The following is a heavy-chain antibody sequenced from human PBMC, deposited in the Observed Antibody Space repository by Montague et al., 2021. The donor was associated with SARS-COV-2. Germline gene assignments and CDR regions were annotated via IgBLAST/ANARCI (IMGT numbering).Heavy chain of an antibody. CDR3: ASETMTADAFDI. CDR2: FYSVDSA. J-gene: IGHJ3*02. V-gene: IGHV4-59*02. CDR1: GASVGSSD. Sequence: SEILSLTCTVSGASVGSSDCGWIRQSPGKGLEWIGYFYSVDSADYNPSLKSRATISKDTSKNQFSLKVRSVTAADAAVFCCASETMTADAFDIWGQGTMVTVSS. D-gene: IGHD1-14*01.